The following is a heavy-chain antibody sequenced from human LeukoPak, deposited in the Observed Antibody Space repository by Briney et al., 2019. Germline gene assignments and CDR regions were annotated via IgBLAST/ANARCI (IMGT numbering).Heavy chain of an antibody. J-gene: IGHJ4*02. CDR3: ARGYSYVPYYFDY. D-gene: IGHD5-18*01. CDR1: GFTFSSYG. V-gene: IGHV3-33*01. Sequence: GGSLRLSCAASGFTFSSYGMHWVRQAPGEGLEWVAVIWYDGSNKYYADSVKGRFTISRDNSKNTLYLQMNSLRAEDTAVYYCARGYSYVPYYFDYWGQGTLVTVSS. CDR2: IWYDGSNK.